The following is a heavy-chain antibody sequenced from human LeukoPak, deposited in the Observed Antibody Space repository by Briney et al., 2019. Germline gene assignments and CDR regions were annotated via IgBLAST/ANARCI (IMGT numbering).Heavy chain of an antibody. V-gene: IGHV1-2*02. J-gene: IGHJ4*02. CDR2: INPNSGGT. D-gene: IGHD3-10*01. CDR1: GYTFTGYY. Sequence: ASVKVSCKASGYTFTGYYMHWVRQAPGQGLEWMGWINPNSGGTNYAQKFQGRVTMTRDTSISTAYMELSRLRSDDTAVYYCARLTYYHGSGSSNYFDYWGQGTLVTVSS. CDR3: ARLTYYHGSGSSNYFDY.